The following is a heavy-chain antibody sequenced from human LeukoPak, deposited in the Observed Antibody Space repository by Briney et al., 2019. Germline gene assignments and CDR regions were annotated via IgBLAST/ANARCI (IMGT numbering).Heavy chain of an antibody. CDR1: GGSISSGGYS. CDR2: MYYSGST. CDR3: ARSRQLTNFDC. V-gene: IGHV4-30-2*01. D-gene: IGHD2-8*01. Sequence: SETLSLTCSVYGGSISSGGYSWNWIRQPPGKGLEWIGNMYYSGSTYYTPSLESRVTISRDRSQNQFSLKIHSVTAADTAVYFCARSRQLTNFDCWGQGILVTVSS. J-gene: IGHJ4*02.